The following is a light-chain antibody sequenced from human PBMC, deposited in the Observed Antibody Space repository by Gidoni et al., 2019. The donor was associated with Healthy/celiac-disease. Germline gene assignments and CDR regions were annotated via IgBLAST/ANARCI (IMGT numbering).Light chain of an antibody. V-gene: IGKV1-39*01. CDR1: QSISSY. Sequence: DTQMTQSPSSLSASVGDRVTITCRASQSISSYLNWYQQKPGKAPKLLSYAASSLQSGVPSRFSGSGSGTDFTLTISSLQPEDFATYYCQQSYSTLYTFGQGTKLEIK. J-gene: IGKJ2*01. CDR3: QQSYSTLYT. CDR2: AAS.